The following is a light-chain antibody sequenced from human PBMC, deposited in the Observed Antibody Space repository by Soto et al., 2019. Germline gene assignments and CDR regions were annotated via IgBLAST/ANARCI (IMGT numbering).Light chain of an antibody. CDR2: DTN. V-gene: IGLV1-51*01. CDR3: GTWDSRLSGVL. CDR1: KSNVGRNY. J-gene: IGLJ2*01. Sequence: QSALTQPPSVSAAPGQTVTVSCSGNKSNVGRNYVSWYQQFPGTAPRLLIYDTNKRPSGIPGRFSGSKSGTSATLGITGLQTGDEAIYYCGTWDSRLSGVLFGGGTMLTVL.